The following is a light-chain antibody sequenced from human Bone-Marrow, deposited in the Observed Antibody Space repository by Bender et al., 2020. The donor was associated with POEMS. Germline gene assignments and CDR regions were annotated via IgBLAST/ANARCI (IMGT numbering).Light chain of an antibody. V-gene: IGLV3-21*02. CDR1: NIGSKV. Sequence: SYVLTQPPSVSVAPGQTATITCGGNNIGSKVVHWYQQKPGQAPVVVVYDDSDRPPGIPERFSGSNSRKTDTLTSSRVEAGDEAESYCQVGESSRDDDIFGRGTKVTVL. CDR3: QVGESSRDDDI. J-gene: IGLJ1*01. CDR2: DDS.